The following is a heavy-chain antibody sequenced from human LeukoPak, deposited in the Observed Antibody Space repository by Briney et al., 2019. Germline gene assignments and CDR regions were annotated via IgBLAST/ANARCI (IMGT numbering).Heavy chain of an antibody. CDR2: IYHSGST. V-gene: IGHV4-30-2*01. CDR3: ASRYCSSTSCAWDWFDP. J-gene: IGHJ5*02. CDR1: GGSISSGGYS. Sequence: PSETLSLTCAVSGGSISSGGYSWSWIRQPPGEGLEWIGYIYHSGSTYYNPSLKSRVTISVDRSKNQFSLKLSSVTAADTAVYYCASRYCSSTSCAWDWFDPWGQGTLVTVSS. D-gene: IGHD2-2*01.